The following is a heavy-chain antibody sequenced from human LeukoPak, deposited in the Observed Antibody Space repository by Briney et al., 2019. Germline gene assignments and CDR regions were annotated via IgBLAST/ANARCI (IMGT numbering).Heavy chain of an antibody. Sequence: PGGSLRLSCAVSAFTFSSYGMPWVRQAPGHGLEWVAVIWYDGSNKYYADSVKGPFTISRDNSKNTLYLQMNSLRAEDTAVYYCAKDKDVGYSYGFDYGGQGTLVTVSS. CDR1: AFTFSSYG. CDR3: AKDKDVGYSYGFDY. CDR2: IWYDGSNK. D-gene: IGHD5-18*01. J-gene: IGHJ4*02. V-gene: IGHV3-33*06.